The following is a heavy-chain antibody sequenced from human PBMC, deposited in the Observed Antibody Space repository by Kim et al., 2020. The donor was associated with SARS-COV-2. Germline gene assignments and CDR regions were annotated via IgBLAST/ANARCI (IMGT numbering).Heavy chain of an antibody. Sequence: GGSLRLSCAASGFTFSSYGMHWVRQAPGKGLEWVAVIWYDGSNKYYADSVKGRFTISRDNSKNTLYLQMNSLRAEDTAVYYCARDSEVVDFCSGSAYYMDVCGKGTTLTLSS. V-gene: IGHV3-33*01. CDR2: IWYDGSNK. CDR1: GFTFSSYG. J-gene: IGHJ6*03. D-gene: IGHD3-3*01. CDR3: ARDSEVVDFCSGSAYYMDV.